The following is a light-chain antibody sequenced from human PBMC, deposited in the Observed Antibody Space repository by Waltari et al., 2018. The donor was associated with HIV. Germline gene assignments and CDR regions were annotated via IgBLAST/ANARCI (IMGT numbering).Light chain of an antibody. CDR3: CSCPRSGIRYV. Sequence: QSALTQPASVSGSPGQSITISCTGTSSNVGSDDLVSWYQQHPGEAPKLIIYEVTKRPSGVSNRSSGSKSGNPASLTISGLQAEDEADYYCCSCPRSGIRYVFGTGTKVTVL. V-gene: IGLV2-23*02. CDR1: SSNVGSDDL. CDR2: EVT. J-gene: IGLJ1*01.